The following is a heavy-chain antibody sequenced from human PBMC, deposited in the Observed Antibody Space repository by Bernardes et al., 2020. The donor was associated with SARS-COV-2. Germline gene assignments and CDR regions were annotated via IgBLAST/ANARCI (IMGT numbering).Heavy chain of an antibody. D-gene: IGHD1-26*01. Sequence: SGPTLVKPTQTLKLICTFSGFSLSTSGVGVGWIRQPPGKALEWLALIYWDDDKRYRPSLKSRLTVTKDTSKNQVVLTVTNMDPVDTATYYCAHSRGLEWELGSYEAFDIWGQGTMVTVSS. J-gene: IGHJ3*02. V-gene: IGHV2-5*02. CDR2: IYWDDDK. CDR3: AHSRGLEWELGSYEAFDI. CDR1: GFSLSTSGVG.